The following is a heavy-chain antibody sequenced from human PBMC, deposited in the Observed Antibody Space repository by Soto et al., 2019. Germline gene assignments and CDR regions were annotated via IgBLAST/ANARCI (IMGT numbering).Heavy chain of an antibody. CDR2: IYYSGST. V-gene: IGHV4-39*01. J-gene: IGHJ6*02. CDR3: AWTYYYGSGRRKPRYYYGMVV. CDR1: GGSIISSSYY. D-gene: IGHD3-10*01. Sequence: SETLSLTCTVSGGSIISSSYYWGWIRQPSGKGLEWIGSIYYSGSTYYNPSLKSRVTISVDTSKNQFSLKLSSVTAADTAVYYCAWTYYYGSGRRKPRYYYGMVVWGQGTTVTVSS.